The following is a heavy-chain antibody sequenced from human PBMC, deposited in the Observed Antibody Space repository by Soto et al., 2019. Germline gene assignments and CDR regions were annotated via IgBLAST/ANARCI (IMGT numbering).Heavy chain of an antibody. V-gene: IGHV1-2*02. J-gene: IGHJ5*02. CDR2: INPNSDAT. CDR1: GYTFTGYF. CDR3: ARGGGTTLAPLP. D-gene: IGHD3-16*01. Sequence: ASVKVSCKASGYTFTGYFMHWVRQAPGEGLEWMGWINPNSDATKYAPKIQGRVTMTRDTSNRTAYLELSRLTSDDTAIYYCARGGGTTLAPLPWGQGTPVTVSS.